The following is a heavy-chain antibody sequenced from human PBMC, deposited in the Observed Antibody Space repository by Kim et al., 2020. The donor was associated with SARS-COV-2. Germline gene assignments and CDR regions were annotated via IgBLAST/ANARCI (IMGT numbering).Heavy chain of an antibody. Sequence: GGSLRLSCAASGFTFSSYWMHWVRQAPGKGLVWVSRINSDGSSTTYADSVKGRFTISRDNAKNTLYLQMNSLRAEDTAVYYCARERDSSGYYYDDDAFDIWGQGTMVTVSS. D-gene: IGHD3-22*01. CDR1: GFTFSSYW. CDR3: ARERDSSGYYYDDDAFDI. J-gene: IGHJ3*02. V-gene: IGHV3-74*01. CDR2: INSDGSST.